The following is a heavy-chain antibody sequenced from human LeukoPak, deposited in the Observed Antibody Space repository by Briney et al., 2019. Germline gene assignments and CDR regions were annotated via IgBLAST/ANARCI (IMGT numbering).Heavy chain of an antibody. CDR3: ARRSEEHLAYWYFDL. CDR2: IYRDGST. Sequence: GGSLRLSCAASGFNVSTNYMNWVRQAPGKGLEWVSVIYRDGSTYYEDSVKGRFTISRDNSKNTLDLQVNIVRVDDTAVYYCARRSEEHLAYWYFDLWGRGTQVIVSS. V-gene: IGHV3-53*01. D-gene: IGHD1-26*01. CDR1: GFNVSTNY. J-gene: IGHJ2*01.